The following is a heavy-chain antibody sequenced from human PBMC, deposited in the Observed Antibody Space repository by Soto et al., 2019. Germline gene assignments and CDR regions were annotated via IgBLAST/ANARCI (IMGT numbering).Heavy chain of an antibody. V-gene: IGHV3-33*01. CDR2: ILYDGSEK. CDR1: GFMFDSYG. CDR3: AREPGRIAVAGFDY. J-gene: IGHJ4*02. D-gene: IGHD6-19*01. Sequence: QVQLVESGGGVVQPGRSLRLSCVASGFMFDSYGMHWVRQAPGKGLEWVAIILYDGSEKYHADSVKGRFTISRDKSKNTLYLQMNSLRAEDTALYYCAREPGRIAVAGFDYWGQGTLVTVSS.